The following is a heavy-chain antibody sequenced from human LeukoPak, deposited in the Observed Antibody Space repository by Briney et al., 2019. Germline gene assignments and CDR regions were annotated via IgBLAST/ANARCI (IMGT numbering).Heavy chain of an antibody. CDR2: ISSSGSTI. V-gene: IGHV3-48*03. CDR1: GSTFSSYE. CDR3: ATLPSETYYYGSGSYLNWFDP. J-gene: IGHJ5*02. D-gene: IGHD3-10*01. Sequence: GGSLRLSCAASGSTFSSYEMNWVRQAPGKGREWVAYISSSGSTIYYADSVKGRFTISRDNAKNSLYLQMNSLRAEDTAVYYCATLPSETYYYGSGSYLNWFDPWGQGTLVTVSS.